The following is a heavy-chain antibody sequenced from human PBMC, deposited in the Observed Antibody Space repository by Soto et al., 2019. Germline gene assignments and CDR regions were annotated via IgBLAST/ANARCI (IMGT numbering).Heavy chain of an antibody. CDR2: ISDSGGST. CDR3: AKFHGSGTYYNFPDY. Sequence: GGSLRLSCAASGFTFSTYAMSWVRQAPGKGLEWVSTISDSGGSTYYAASVKGRFTISRDNSKNTLYLLMNSLSAEDTALYYCAKFHGSGTYYNFPDYWGQGTLVTVSS. V-gene: IGHV3-23*01. J-gene: IGHJ4*02. CDR1: GFTFSTYA. D-gene: IGHD3-10*01.